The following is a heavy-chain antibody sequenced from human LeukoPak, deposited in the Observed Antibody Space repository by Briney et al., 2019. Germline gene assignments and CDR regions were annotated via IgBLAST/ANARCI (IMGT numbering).Heavy chain of an antibody. Sequence: GGSLRLFCAASGFTFSSYGIHWVRQAPGKGLEWMALISYDGNDEYYADSLNGRVTISRDNSKSTLYLEMHGLKPEDTAVYYCARGAYYDTRGYAFDLWGQGTMVTVSS. CDR1: GFTFSSYG. CDR2: ISYDGNDE. J-gene: IGHJ3*01. CDR3: ARGAYYDTRGYAFDL. V-gene: IGHV3-30*03. D-gene: IGHD3-22*01.